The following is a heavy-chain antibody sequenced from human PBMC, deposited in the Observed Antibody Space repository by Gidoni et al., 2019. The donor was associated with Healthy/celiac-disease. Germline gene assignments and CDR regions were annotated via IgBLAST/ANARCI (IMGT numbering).Heavy chain of an antibody. Sequence: QVQLQQWGAGLLKPSETLSLTCAVYGGSFSGYYWSWIRQPPGKGLEWIGEINHSGSTNYNPSLKSRVTISVDTSKNQFSLKLSSVTAADTAVYYCARSLSDYGDYVGKDYWGQGTLVTVSS. J-gene: IGHJ4*02. CDR1: GGSFSGYY. V-gene: IGHV4-34*01. CDR3: ARSLSDYGDYVGKDY. D-gene: IGHD4-17*01. CDR2: INHSGST.